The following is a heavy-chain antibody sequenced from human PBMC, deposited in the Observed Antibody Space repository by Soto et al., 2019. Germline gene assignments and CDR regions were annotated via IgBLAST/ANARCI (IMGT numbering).Heavy chain of an antibody. CDR1: GGTFSSYA. V-gene: IGHV1-69*13. CDR2: IIPIFGTA. J-gene: IGHJ6*02. D-gene: IGHD2-2*01. Sequence: SVKVSCKASGGTFSSYAISWVRQAPGQGLEWMGGIIPIFGTANYAQKFQGRVTITADESTSTAYMELSSLRSEDTAVYYCARRRDCSSTSCYGQGYYYYGMDVWGQGTTVTVSS. CDR3: ARRRDCSSTSCYGQGYYYYGMDV.